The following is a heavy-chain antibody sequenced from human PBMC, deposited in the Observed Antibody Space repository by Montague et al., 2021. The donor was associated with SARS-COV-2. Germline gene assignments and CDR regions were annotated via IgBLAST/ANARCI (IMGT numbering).Heavy chain of an antibody. CDR1: GGSISSNNYY. V-gene: IGHV4-39*02. D-gene: IGHD5-12*01. J-gene: IGHJ3*02. CDR2: IYDSGST. CDR3: ARRGRKLLPVATTIGGLDI. Sequence: SETLSLTCTVSGGSISSNNYYWDWIRQPPGKGLEWIGSIYDSGSTYYNPSLKSRVTISVDTSKNHFSLKLNSVTAADTAVYYRARRGRKLLPVATTIGGLDIWGQGTMVTVSS.